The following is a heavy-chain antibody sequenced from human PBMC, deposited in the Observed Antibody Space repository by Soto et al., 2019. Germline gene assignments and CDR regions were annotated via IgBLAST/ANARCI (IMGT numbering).Heavy chain of an antibody. CDR3: ARGGDIVVVPAIPEDAFDI. V-gene: IGHV4-59*01. D-gene: IGHD2-2*01. CDR1: GGSISSYY. J-gene: IGHJ3*02. CDR2: IYYSGST. Sequence: SETLSLTCTVSGGSISSYYWSWIRQPPGKGLEWIGYIYYSGSTNYNPSLKSRVTISVDTSKNQFSLKLSSVTAADTAVYYCARGGDIVVVPAIPEDAFDISGQGPMVTVSS.